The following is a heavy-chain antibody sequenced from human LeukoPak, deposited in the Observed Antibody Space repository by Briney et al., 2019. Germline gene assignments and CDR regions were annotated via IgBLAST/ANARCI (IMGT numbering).Heavy chain of an antibody. CDR1: GFTVSSNY. CDR3: ASHYYDSSDCSHDVFDI. Sequence: GGSLRLSCAASGFTVSSNYMSWVRQAPGKGLEWVSVIYSGGSTYYADSVKGRFTISRDSSKSTLYLQMNSLRTEDTAVYYCASHYYDSSDCSHDVFDIWGQGTMVTVS. CDR2: IYSGGST. D-gene: IGHD3-22*01. V-gene: IGHV3-66*02. J-gene: IGHJ3*02.